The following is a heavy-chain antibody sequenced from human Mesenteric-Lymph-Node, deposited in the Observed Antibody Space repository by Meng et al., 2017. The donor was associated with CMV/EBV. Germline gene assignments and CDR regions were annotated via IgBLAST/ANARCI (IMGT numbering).Heavy chain of an antibody. CDR2: IRYDGNNE. J-gene: IGHJ3*02. CDR3: ANDEQAFHI. Sequence: GGSLRLSCAASGFTFKNYGMHWVRQAPGKGLEWVAFIRYDGNNEYYVDSVKGRFIVSRDNVENTLYLQMNSLRVEDAALYYCANDEQAFHIWGQGTMVTVSS. D-gene: IGHD1/OR15-1a*01. CDR1: GFTFKNYG. V-gene: IGHV3-30*02.